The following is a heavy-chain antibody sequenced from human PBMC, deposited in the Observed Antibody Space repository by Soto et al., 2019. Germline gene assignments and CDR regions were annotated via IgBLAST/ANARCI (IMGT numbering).Heavy chain of an antibody. V-gene: IGHV3-30-3*01. CDR3: ARGGAIQLWSNWFDP. D-gene: IGHD5-18*01. Sequence: GGSLRLSCAASGFTFSSYAMHWVRQSPGKGLEWVAVISYDGSNKYYADSVKGRFTISRDNSRNTLYLQMNSLRAEDTAVYYCARGGAIQLWSNWFDPWGQGILVTVSS. CDR1: GFTFSSYA. J-gene: IGHJ5*02. CDR2: ISYDGSNK.